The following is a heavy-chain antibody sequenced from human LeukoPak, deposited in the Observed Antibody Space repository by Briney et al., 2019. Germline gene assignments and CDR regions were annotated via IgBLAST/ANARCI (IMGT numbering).Heavy chain of an antibody. D-gene: IGHD1-1*01. CDR2: INTDGSRT. J-gene: IGHJ4*02. CDR1: GFTFDDYW. Sequence: GGSLRLSCVASGFTFDDYWMHWVRQIPGKGLVWISDINTDGSRTRYANSVRGRFTISRDNAKNTVYLQMNSLRADDTGIFYCLTGELTPGVGYWGQGTLVTVSS. CDR3: LTGELTPGVGY. V-gene: IGHV3-74*01.